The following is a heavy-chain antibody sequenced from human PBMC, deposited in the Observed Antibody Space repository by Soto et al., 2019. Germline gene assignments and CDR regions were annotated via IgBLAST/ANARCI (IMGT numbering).Heavy chain of an antibody. D-gene: IGHD3-10*01. V-gene: IGHV4-34*01. J-gene: IGHJ4*02. Sequence: SETLSLTCAVYGGSFSGYYWSWIRQPPGKGLEWIGEINHSGSTNYNPSLKSRVTISVDTSKNQFSLKLSSVTAADTAVYYCARAGLTYYYGSGSYHIRYFDYWGQGTLVTVSS. CDR1: GGSFSGYY. CDR2: INHSGST. CDR3: ARAGLTYYYGSGSYHIRYFDY.